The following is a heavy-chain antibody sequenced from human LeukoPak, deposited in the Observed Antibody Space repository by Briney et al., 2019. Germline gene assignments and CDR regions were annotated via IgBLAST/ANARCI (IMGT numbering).Heavy chain of an antibody. Sequence: ASVKVSCKVSGYTLTELSMHWVRQAPGKGLEWMGGFDPEDGETIYAQKFQGRATMTEDTSTDTAYMELSSLRSEDTAVYYCATGSMVRGVIDRYFDYWGQGTLVTVSS. D-gene: IGHD3-10*01. V-gene: IGHV1-24*01. CDR2: FDPEDGET. J-gene: IGHJ4*02. CDR3: ATGSMVRGVIDRYFDY. CDR1: GYTLTELS.